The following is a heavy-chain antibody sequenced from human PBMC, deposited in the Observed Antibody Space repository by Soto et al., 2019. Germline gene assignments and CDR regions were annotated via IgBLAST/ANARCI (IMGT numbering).Heavy chain of an antibody. J-gene: IGHJ4*02. CDR2: IIPVFGTA. CDR1: GGTFSSYA. Sequence: SSVKVSCKASGGTFSSYAISWVRQAPGQGLEWMGGIIPVFGTANYAQKFQGRVTITADESTSTAYMELSSLGSEDTAVYYCARRPHCSGGICYYGLDNCAQGTVATGSS. D-gene: IGHD2-15*01. CDR3: ARRPHCSGGICYYGLDN. V-gene: IGHV1-69*13.